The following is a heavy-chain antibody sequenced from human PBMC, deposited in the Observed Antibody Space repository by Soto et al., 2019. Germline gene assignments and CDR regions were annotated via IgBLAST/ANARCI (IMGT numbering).Heavy chain of an antibody. CDR1: GGTFSSYA. CDR2: IIPIFGTA. Sequence: ASVKVSCKASGGTFSSYAISWVRQAPGQGLEWMGGIIPIFGTANYAQKFQGRVTITADESTSTAYMELSSLRSEDTAVYYCARRRDYIVLVPAAIGDYYYYGMDVWGQGTTVTVSS. D-gene: IGHD2-2*01. CDR3: ARRRDYIVLVPAAIGDYYYYGMDV. J-gene: IGHJ6*02. V-gene: IGHV1-69*13.